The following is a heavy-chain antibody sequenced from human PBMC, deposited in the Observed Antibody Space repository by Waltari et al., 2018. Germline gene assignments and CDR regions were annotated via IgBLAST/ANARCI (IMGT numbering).Heavy chain of an antibody. D-gene: IGHD6-13*01. V-gene: IGHV1-69*15. CDR2: IIPIFGTA. CDR1: GGPFSSYG. CDR3: ARDRVHGQQLVLYYAFDI. Sequence: QVQLVQSGAEVKKPGSSVKVSCKASGGPFSSYGISRVRQAPGQGVEWMGRIIPIFGTANYAQKFQGRVTITADESTSTAYMELSSLRSEDTAVYYCARDRVHGQQLVLYYAFDIWGQGTMVTVSS. J-gene: IGHJ3*02.